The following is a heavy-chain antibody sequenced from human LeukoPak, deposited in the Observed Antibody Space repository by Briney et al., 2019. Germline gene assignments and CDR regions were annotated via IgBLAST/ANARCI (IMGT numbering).Heavy chain of an antibody. CDR3: ARDEGELLFGLGY. CDR1: GFTFSIYW. V-gene: IGHV3-74*01. J-gene: IGHJ4*02. Sequence: PGGSLRLSCAASGFTFSIYWMHWVRQAPGKGLVWVSRINSDGSSTAYADPVKGRFTISRDNAKNTLYLQMNSLRAEDTAVYYCARDEGELLFGLGYWGQGTLVTVSS. CDR2: INSDGSST. D-gene: IGHD1-26*01.